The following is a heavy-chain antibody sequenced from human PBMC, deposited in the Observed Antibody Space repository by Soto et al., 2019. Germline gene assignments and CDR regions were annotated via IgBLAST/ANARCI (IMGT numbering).Heavy chain of an antibody. D-gene: IGHD6-19*01. Sequence: QHQLLQSGAEVKKHGASVTVSCKASGYSFTNYGITWVRQAPGQGLAWMGWSSAFNGNTHYAQKLQGRVTMTTDASTSTAYMQRRRLRSDDTAVYFCARDRGVAPPVAGNTHYYYYMDVWGKGTTVTVSS. CDR3: ARDRGVAPPVAGNTHYYYYMDV. J-gene: IGHJ6*03. CDR1: GYSFTNYG. CDR2: SSAFNGNT. V-gene: IGHV1-18*01.